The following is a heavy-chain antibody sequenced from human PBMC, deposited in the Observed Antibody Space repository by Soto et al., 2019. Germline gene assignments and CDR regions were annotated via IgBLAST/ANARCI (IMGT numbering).Heavy chain of an antibody. J-gene: IGHJ4*02. V-gene: IGHV4-39*01. CDR1: GGSISSSSYY. D-gene: IGHD1-26*01. Sequence: SETLSLTYTVSGGSISSSSYYWGWIRQPPGKGLEWIGSIYYSGSTYYNPSLKSRVTISVDTSKNQFSLKLSSVTAADTAVYYCARQGSPIDYWGQGTLVTVSS. CDR3: ARQGSPIDY. CDR2: IYYSGST.